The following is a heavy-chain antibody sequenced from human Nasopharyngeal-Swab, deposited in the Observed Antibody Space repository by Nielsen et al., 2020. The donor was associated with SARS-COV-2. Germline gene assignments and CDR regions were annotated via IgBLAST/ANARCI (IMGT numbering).Heavy chain of an antibody. CDR2: INTNTGNP. J-gene: IGHJ4*02. V-gene: IGHV7-4-1*02. Sequence: WVRQAPGQGLEWMGWINTNTGNPTYAQGFTGRFVFSLDTSVSTAYPQISSLKAEDTAVYYCARDAVGATIGFFYYWGQGTLVTVSS. CDR3: ARDAVGATIGFFYY. D-gene: IGHD1-26*01.